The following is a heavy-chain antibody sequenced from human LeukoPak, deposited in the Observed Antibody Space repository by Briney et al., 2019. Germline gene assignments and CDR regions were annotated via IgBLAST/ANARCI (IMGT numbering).Heavy chain of an antibody. CDR2: ISYDGSNQ. Sequence: GGSLRLSCAASGFTFSSYAMHWVRQAPGKGLEWVAVISYDGSNQYYADSVKGRFTISRDNSKDTLYLQMNSLRAEDTAVYYCAKVKVPAATYYYYDMDVWGQGTTVTVSS. V-gene: IGHV3-30*18. CDR3: AKVKVPAATYYYYDMDV. D-gene: IGHD2-2*01. CDR1: GFTFSSYA. J-gene: IGHJ6*02.